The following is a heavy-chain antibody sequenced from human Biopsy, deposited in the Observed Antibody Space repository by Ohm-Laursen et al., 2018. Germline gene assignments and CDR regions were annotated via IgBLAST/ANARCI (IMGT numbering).Heavy chain of an antibody. V-gene: IGHV4-4*07. CDR1: GGSISSYY. J-gene: IGHJ2*01. D-gene: IGHD3-22*01. Sequence: GTLSLTCTVSGGSISSYYWNWIRQPAGKGLEWIGRIYPGGSTNYNPSLQSRVTISVDTSKNHFSLRLRSVTPADTAIYYCARDRGYYSDRTVPGYFDLWGRGPLVTFSS. CDR3: ARDRGYYSDRTVPGYFDL. CDR2: IYPGGST.